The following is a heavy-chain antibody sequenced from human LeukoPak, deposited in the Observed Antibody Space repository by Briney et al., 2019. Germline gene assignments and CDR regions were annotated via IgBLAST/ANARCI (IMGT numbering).Heavy chain of an antibody. D-gene: IGHD6-13*01. J-gene: IGHJ3*02. CDR3: ARDGAFQGSSWYWDAFDI. CDR2: ISYDGSNK. V-gene: IGHV3-30-3*01. Sequence: PGGSLRLSCAASGFTFSSYAMHWVRQAPGKGLEWVAVISYDGSNKYYADSVKGRFTTSRDNSKNTLYLQMNSLRAEDTAVYYCARDGAFQGSSWYWDAFDIWGQGTMVTVSS. CDR1: GFTFSSYA.